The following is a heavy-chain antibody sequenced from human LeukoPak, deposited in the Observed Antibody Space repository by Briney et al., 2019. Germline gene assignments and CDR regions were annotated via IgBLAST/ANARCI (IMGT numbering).Heavy chain of an antibody. J-gene: IGHJ4*02. D-gene: IGHD3-22*01. Sequence: GGSLRLSCAASGFTFSSYWMSWVRQAPGKGLEWVSAISGSGGSTYYADSVKGRFTISRDNSKNTLYLQMNSLRAEDTAVYYCAKDPRASKRRDSSGYVDYWGQGTLVTVSS. V-gene: IGHV3-23*01. CDR2: ISGSGGST. CDR3: AKDPRASKRRDSSGYVDY. CDR1: GFTFSSYW.